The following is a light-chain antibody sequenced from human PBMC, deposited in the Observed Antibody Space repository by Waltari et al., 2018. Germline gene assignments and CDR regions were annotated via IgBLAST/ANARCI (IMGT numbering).Light chain of an antibody. Sequence: DIVMTQSPLSLPVTPGEPASISCRPSQSLLHSNGYNFLDCYLQKPGQSPQHLIYLGSNRSARVPDRFSGSGSGTDFTLKISRVEAEDVGVYYCMQALQTPWAFGPGTKVDIK. J-gene: IGKJ3*01. CDR3: MQALQTPWA. CDR2: LGS. CDR1: QSLLHSNGYNF. V-gene: IGKV2-28*01.